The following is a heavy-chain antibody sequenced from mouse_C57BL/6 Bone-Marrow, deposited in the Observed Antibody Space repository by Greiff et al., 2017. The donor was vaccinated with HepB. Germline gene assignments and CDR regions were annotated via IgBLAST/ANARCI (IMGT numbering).Heavy chain of an antibody. CDR2: INPYNGGT. V-gene: IGHV1-19*01. Sequence: EVQLQQSGPVLVKPGASVKMSCKASGYTFTDYYMNWVKQSHGKSLEWIGVINPYNGGTSYNQKFKGKATLTVDKSSSTAYMELNSLTSEDSAVYYCASDYYDSSYDYWGQGTTLTVSS. CDR3: ASDYYDSSYDY. CDR1: GYTFTDYY. J-gene: IGHJ2*01. D-gene: IGHD1-1*01.